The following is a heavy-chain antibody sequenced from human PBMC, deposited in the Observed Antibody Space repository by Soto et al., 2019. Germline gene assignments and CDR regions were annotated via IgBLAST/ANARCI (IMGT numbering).Heavy chain of an antibody. J-gene: IGHJ4*02. CDR2: IIPIFGTA. CDR1: GGTFSSYA. Sequence: ASVKVSCKASGGTFSSYAISWVRQAPGQGLEWMGGIIPIFGTANYAQKFQGRVTITADESTSTAYMELSSLRSEDTAVYYCARGPAPPHYFDYWGQGTLVTVSS. CDR3: ARGPAPPHYFDY. V-gene: IGHV1-69*13.